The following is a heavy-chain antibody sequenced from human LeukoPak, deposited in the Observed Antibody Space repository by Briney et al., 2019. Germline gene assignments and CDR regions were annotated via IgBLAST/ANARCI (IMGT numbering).Heavy chain of an antibody. CDR3: AREWTQHGGGGFYGMDV. J-gene: IGHJ6*02. CDR1: GFTFGAYN. Sequence: PGGSLRLSCAASGFTFGAYNMYWVRQAPGKGLEWVSYISGGSGGIYYADSAKGRFTISRDNAKNSLYLQMNSLRAEDTAVYYCAREWTQHGGGGFYGMDVWGQGTTVTVSS. V-gene: IGHV3-48*04. CDR2: ISGGSGGI. D-gene: IGHD2-15*01.